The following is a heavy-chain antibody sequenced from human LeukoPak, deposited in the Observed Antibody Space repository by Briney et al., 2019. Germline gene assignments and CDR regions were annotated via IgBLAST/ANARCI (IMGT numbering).Heavy chain of an antibody. CDR1: GGSISSSSYY. V-gene: IGHV4-39*07. CDR2: IYYTGST. CDR3: ARAPYYYDSSGYHTALDY. Sequence: SETLSLTCTVSGGSISSSSYYWGWIRQPPGKGLEWIGRIYYTGSTYYNPSLKSRVTTSVDTSKNQFSLKLSSVTAADTAVYYCARAPYYYDSSGYHTALDYWGQGTLVTVSS. J-gene: IGHJ4*02. D-gene: IGHD3-22*01.